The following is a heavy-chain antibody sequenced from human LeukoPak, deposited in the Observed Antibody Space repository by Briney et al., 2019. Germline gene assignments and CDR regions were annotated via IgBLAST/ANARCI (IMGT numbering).Heavy chain of an antibody. CDR3: ARDLSGSGSYYVDY. D-gene: IGHD1-26*01. V-gene: IGHV1-3*01. CDR1: GYTFTSYA. J-gene: IGHJ4*02. CDR2: INAGNGNT. Sequence: ASVKVSCKASGYTFTSYAMRWVRQAPGQRLEWMGWINAGNGNTKYSQKFQGRVTITRDTSASTAYMELSSLRSEDTAVYYCARDLSGSGSYYVDYWGQGTLVTVSS.